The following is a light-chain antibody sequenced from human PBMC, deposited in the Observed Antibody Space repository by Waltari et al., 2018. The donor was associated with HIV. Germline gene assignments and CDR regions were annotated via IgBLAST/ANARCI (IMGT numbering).Light chain of an antibody. CDR3: QHLNSYPLT. CDR2: AAS. Sequence: DIQLTQSPSFLSASVGDRVTITCRASQGISSYLAWYQQKPGKAPKLLIYAASTLQSGVPSRFSGSGSGTEFTLTISSLQPEDFATYYCQHLNSYPLTFGPGTKVDSK. V-gene: IGKV1-9*01. CDR1: QGISSY. J-gene: IGKJ3*01.